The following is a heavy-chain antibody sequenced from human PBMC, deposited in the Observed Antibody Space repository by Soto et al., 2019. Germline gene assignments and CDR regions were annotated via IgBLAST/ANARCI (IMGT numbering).Heavy chain of an antibody. J-gene: IGHJ4*02. CDR2: ISGSGGGT. D-gene: IGHD2-15*01. CDR1: GFTFASYA. CDR3: AKDSSLGYCSGGSCFAPDY. V-gene: IGHV3-23*01. Sequence: EVQLLESGGGLVQPGGSLRLSCAASGFTFASYAMGWVRQAPGKGLEWVSSISGSGGGTYYADSVKGRFTISRDSSKNTLYLKMNSLRVEYTAVYFCAKDSSLGYCSGGSCFAPDYWGQGTLVTVSS.